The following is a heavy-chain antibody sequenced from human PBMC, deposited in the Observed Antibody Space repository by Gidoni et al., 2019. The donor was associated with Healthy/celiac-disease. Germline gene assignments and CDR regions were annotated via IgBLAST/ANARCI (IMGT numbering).Heavy chain of an antibody. D-gene: IGHD3-3*01. CDR2: INQDGSEK. Sequence: EVQLVDSGGGLVQPGGTRRRSCAASGFTFSSYWLSWVRKAPGQWLEWVAKINQDGSEKYYVDAVKGRFTISRDNANNSLYLQMNSLRAEDTAVYYCARVGGIFGVVINQAYYFDYWGQGTLVTVSS. CDR3: ARVGGIFGVVINQAYYFDY. J-gene: IGHJ4*02. CDR1: GFTFSSYW. V-gene: IGHV3-7*01.